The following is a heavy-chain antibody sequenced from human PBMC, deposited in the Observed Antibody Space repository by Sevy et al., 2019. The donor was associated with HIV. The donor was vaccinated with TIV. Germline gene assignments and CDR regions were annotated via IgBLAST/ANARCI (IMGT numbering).Heavy chain of an antibody. CDR2: FDPEDGET. D-gene: IGHD2-2*01. CDR3: ETFGYRYCSSTSCYGYGMDV. V-gene: IGHV1-24*01. CDR1: GYTLTELS. Sequence: ASVKVSCKVSGYTLTELSMHWVRQAPGKGLEWMGGFDPEDGETIYAQKFQGRVTMTEDTSTDTAYMELSSLRSEETAVYYCETFGYRYCSSTSCYGYGMDVWGQGTTVTVSS. J-gene: IGHJ6*02.